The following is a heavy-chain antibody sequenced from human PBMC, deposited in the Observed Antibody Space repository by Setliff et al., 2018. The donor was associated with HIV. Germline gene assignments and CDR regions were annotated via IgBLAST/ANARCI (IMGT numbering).Heavy chain of an antibody. V-gene: IGHV4-61*02. CDR2: IYTSGNI. CDR1: GGSIGSGSYY. D-gene: IGHD2-15*01. CDR3: TRDGVVVVAASNYYFDY. J-gene: IGHJ4*02. Sequence: SETLSLTCTVSGGSIGSGSYYWTWIRQPAGKGLEWIGRIYTSGNINYNPSLKSRVTISVDTSKNQFSLNLSSVTAADTAVYYCTRDGVVVVAASNYYFDYWGQGTLVTVSS.